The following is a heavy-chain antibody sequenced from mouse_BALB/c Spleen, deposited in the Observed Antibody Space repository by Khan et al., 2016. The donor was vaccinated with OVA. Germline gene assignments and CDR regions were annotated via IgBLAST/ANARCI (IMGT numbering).Heavy chain of an antibody. Sequence: EVQLQESGPGLVKPSQSLSLTCTVTGYSITSDYAWNWIRQFPGNKLEWMGYISYSGNTKYNPSLKSRISITRDTSTNQFFLQSNSVPTEDTATYYCARIYGGDFDYWGQGTTLTVSS. CDR3: ARIYGGDFDY. V-gene: IGHV3-2*02. CDR1: GYSITSDYA. CDR2: ISYSGNT. J-gene: IGHJ2*01. D-gene: IGHD1-1*01.